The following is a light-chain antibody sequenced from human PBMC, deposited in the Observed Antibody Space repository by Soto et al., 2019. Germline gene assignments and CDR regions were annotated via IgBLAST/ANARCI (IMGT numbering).Light chain of an antibody. CDR3: QQYNNWPYT. Sequence: EIVMTQSPATLSVSPGEGATLSCRASQSVTSNLAWYQQKPDQAPRLLIYGASTRATGIPATFSGSGSGTEFTLTISSLQSEEFAVYYCQQYNNWPYTFGQGTKLEIK. CDR2: GAS. V-gene: IGKV3-15*01. CDR1: QSVTSN. J-gene: IGKJ2*01.